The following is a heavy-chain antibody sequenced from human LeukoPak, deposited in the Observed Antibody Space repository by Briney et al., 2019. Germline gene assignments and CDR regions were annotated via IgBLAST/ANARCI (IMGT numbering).Heavy chain of an antibody. V-gene: IGHV4-34*01. J-gene: IGHJ5*02. CDR1: GGSFSGYY. CDR3: ARKEGGLSNWFDP. D-gene: IGHD3-16*01. CDR2: INHSGST. Sequence: SETLSLTCAVYGGSFSGYYWSWIRQPPGKGLEWIGEINHSGSTNYNPSLKSRVTISVDTSKNQFSLKLSSVTATDTAVYYCARKEGGLSNWFDPWGQGTLVTVSS.